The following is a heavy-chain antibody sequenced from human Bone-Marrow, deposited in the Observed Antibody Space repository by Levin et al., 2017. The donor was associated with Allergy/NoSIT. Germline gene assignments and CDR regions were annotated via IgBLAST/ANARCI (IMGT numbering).Heavy chain of an antibody. CDR3: ARVGHVRESSGTSWYSFSYYYMDV. Sequence: RSQTLSLTCTVSGGSISSGNYYWSWIRQPAGERLEWIGRIYTSGSTNYNPSLKSRVTISLDTSKNQFSLKLTYVTAADTAVYYCARVGHVRESSGTSWYSFSYYYMDVWGKGTTVTVSS. CDR1: GGSISSGNYY. CDR2: IYTSGST. V-gene: IGHV4-61*02. D-gene: IGHD2-2*02. J-gene: IGHJ6*03.